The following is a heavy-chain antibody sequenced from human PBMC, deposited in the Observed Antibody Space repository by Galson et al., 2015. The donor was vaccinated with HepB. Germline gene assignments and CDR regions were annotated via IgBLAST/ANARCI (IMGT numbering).Heavy chain of an antibody. D-gene: IGHD2-15*01. J-gene: IGHJ4*02. CDR1: GGSFSGYY. V-gene: IGHV4-34*01. CDR2: INHSGCT. CDR3: ARGADIVVVVAATPAPHIVDY. Sequence: LSLTCAVYGGSFSGYYRSWIRQPPGKGLEWIGEINHSGCTNYNPSLKSRVTISVDTSKNQFSLKLSSVTAADTAVYYCARGADIVVVVAATPAPHIVDYWGQGTLVTVSS.